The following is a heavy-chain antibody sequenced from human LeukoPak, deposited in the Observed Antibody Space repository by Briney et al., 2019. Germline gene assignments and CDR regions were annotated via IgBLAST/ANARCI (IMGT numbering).Heavy chain of an antibody. J-gene: IGHJ4*02. CDR2: INHSGST. Sequence: PSETLSLTCAVYGGSFSVYYWSWIRQPPGKGLGWIGEINHSGSTNYNPSLKSRVTISVDTSKNQFSLKLSSVTAADTAVYYCARREGGSYYDFDYWGQGTLVTVSS. V-gene: IGHV4-34*01. CDR3: ARREGGSYYDFDY. D-gene: IGHD1-26*01. CDR1: GGSFSVYY.